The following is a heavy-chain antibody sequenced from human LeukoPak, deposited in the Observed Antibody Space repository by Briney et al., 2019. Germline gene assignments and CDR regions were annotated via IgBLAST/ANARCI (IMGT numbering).Heavy chain of an antibody. CDR2: VSDSGGTT. CDR3: AKRGVVIRVILVGFHKEAFYFES. J-gene: IGHJ4*02. D-gene: IGHD3/OR15-3a*01. V-gene: IGHV3-23*01. Sequence: GGSLRLSCAASGITLSNYGMSWVRQAPGKGLEWVAGVSDSGGTTKYADSVKGRFTISRDNPKNTLFLQMNSLRPDDTAVYFCAKRGVVIRVILVGFHKEAFYFESWGQGALVTVSS. CDR1: GITLSNYG.